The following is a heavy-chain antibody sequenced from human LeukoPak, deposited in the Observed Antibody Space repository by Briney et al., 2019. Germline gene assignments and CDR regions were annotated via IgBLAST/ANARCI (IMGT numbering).Heavy chain of an antibody. CDR2: INPNSGGT. J-gene: IGHJ5*02. D-gene: IGHD6-25*01. CDR1: GYTFTGYY. Sequence: GASVKVSCKASGYTFTGYYMHWVRQAPGQGLEWMGWINPNSGGTNYARKFQGRVTMTRDTSISTAYMELSRLRSDDTAVYCCARERLRKSGFDPWGQGTLVTVSS. V-gene: IGHV1-2*02. CDR3: ARERLRKSGFDP.